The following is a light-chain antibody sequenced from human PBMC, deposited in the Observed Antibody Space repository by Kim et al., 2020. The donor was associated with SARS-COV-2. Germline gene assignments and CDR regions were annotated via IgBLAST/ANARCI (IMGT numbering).Light chain of an antibody. Sequence: RVPIACTGSRSNIGAGYDVHWYQQLPGTAPKLLIYGNSNRPSGVPDRFSGSKSGTSASLAITGLQAEDEADYYCQSYDSSLSGSVFGGGTQLTVL. CDR2: GNS. CDR1: RSNIGAGYD. J-gene: IGLJ2*01. CDR3: QSYDSSLSGSV. V-gene: IGLV1-40*01.